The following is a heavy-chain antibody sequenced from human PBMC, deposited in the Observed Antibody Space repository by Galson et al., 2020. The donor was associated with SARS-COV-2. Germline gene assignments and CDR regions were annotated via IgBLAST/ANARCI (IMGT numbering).Heavy chain of an antibody. D-gene: IGHD5-18*01. CDR1: GYTFTGYY. V-gene: IGHV1-2*02. Sequence: ASVKVSCKASGYTFTGYYMHWVRQAPGQGLEWMGWISPNSGGTNYAQKFQGRVTMTRDTSISTAYMELSRLRSDDTAVYYCARELSVDTAAYYDYGMDVWGQGTTVTVSS. CDR3: ARELSVDTAAYYDYGMDV. CDR2: ISPNSGGT. J-gene: IGHJ6*02.